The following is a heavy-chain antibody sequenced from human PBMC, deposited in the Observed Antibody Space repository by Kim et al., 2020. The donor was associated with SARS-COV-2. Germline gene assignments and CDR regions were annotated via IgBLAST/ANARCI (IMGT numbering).Heavy chain of an antibody. CDR1: GFTFSSYG. CDR3: ARDSDIVVVTAIPLSLPADI. V-gene: IGHV3-33*01. Sequence: GGSLRLSCAASGFTFSSYGMHWVRQAPGKGLEWVAVIWYDGSNKYYADSVKGRFTISRDNSKNTLYLQMNSLRAEDTAVYYCARDSDIVVVTAIPLSLPADIWGQGTMVTVSS. CDR2: IWYDGSNK. D-gene: IGHD2-21*02. J-gene: IGHJ3*02.